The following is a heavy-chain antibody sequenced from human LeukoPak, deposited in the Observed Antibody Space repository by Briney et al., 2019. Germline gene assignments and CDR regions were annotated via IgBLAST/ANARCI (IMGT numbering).Heavy chain of an antibody. CDR3: ARRRDTYGSDPFDF. CDR1: GGSFTRDY. J-gene: IGHJ4*02. Sequence: SETLSLICNVSGGSFTRDYWSWIRQPPGKGLEWVGYYHNGRTNYNPSLNDRVTISIDTPMAQFSLILNSVTAADAAVYYCARRRDTYGSDPFDFWGWGSLVIVTS. CDR2: YHNGRT. D-gene: IGHD3-10*01. V-gene: IGHV4-59*08.